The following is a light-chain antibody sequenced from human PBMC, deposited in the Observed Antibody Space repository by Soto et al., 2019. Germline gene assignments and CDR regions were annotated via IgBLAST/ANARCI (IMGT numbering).Light chain of an antibody. CDR1: QSISSW. V-gene: IGKV1-5*03. CDR3: QQYNSYPWT. Sequence: DLQMTQSPSTLSASVGDRVTITCRASQSISSWLAWYQQKPGKAPKLLLYKASSLESGVTSRFSGTGSGTGFTLAISSLQPDDVAQYYCQQYNSYPWTFGKGTKLEIK. CDR2: KAS. J-gene: IGKJ1*01.